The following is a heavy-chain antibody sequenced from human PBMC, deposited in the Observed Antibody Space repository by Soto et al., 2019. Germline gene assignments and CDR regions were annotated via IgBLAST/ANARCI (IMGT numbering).Heavy chain of an antibody. D-gene: IGHD2-8*02. CDR1: GYTFTSYA. J-gene: IGHJ4*02. Sequence: QVQLVQSGAEEKKPGASVKVSCKASGYTFTSYAIHWERQAPGQRLEWMGWINAGNGNTKYSQKFQGRVTITRDTSASTAYMELSSLKSEDTAVYYCARGDWWLFDYWGQGTLVTVSS. CDR2: INAGNGNT. CDR3: ARGDWWLFDY. V-gene: IGHV1-3*05.